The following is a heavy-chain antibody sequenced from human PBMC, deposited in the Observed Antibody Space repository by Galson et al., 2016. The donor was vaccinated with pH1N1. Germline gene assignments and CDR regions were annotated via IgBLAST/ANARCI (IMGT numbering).Heavy chain of an antibody. Sequence: PALVKPTQTLTLTCTFSGFSISSSGMGVGWIRQPPGKALEWLAVIYLDGDKRYSPSLKSRLTITKETSKNHVVLTMTNMDPMDTATYYCAHREVMITNAFDFWGQGTMVTVSS. J-gene: IGHJ3*01. CDR2: IYLDGDK. V-gene: IGHV2-5*02. CDR1: GFSISSSGMG. D-gene: IGHD3-16*01. CDR3: AHREVMITNAFDF.